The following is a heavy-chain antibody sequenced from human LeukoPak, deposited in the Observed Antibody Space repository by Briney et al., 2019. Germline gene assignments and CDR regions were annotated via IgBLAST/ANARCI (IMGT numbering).Heavy chain of an antibody. D-gene: IGHD6-19*01. Sequence: ASVKVSCKASGYIFTSYVLHWVRQAPGQGLEWMGWINTNTGNPTYAQGFTGRFVFSLDTSVGTAYLQINSLKTEDTAVYYCARGGYSRGQGSPFDYWGQGTLVTVSS. CDR1: GYIFTSYV. J-gene: IGHJ4*02. CDR3: ARGGYSRGQGSPFDY. CDR2: INTNTGNP. V-gene: IGHV7-4-1*02.